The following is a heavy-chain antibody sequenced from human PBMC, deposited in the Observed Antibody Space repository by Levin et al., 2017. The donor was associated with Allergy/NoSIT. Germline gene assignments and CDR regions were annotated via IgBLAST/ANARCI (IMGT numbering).Heavy chain of an antibody. CDR2: IKQDGSEK. J-gene: IGHJ6*02. CDR3: ARDGRVSPDIVVVPAAYYYYGMDV. V-gene: IGHV3-7*01. Sequence: GESLKISCAASGFTFSSYWMSWVRQAPGKGLEWVANIKQDGSEKYYVDSVKGRFTISRDNAKNSLYLQMNSLRAEDTAVYYCARDGRVSPDIVVVPAAYYYYGMDVWGQGTTVTVSS. D-gene: IGHD2-2*01. CDR1: GFTFSSYW.